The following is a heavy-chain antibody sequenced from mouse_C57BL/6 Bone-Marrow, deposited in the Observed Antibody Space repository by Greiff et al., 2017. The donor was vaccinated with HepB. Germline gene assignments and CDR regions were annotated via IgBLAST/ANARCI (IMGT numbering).Heavy chain of an antibody. Sequence: VQLKQSGPELVKPGASVKIPCKASGYTFTDYNMDWVKQSHGKSLEWIGVINPNYGTTSYNQKFKGKATLTVDQSSSTAYMQLNSLTSEDSAVYYCAAGDWDDYWGQGTTLTVSS. J-gene: IGHJ2*01. CDR3: AAGDWDDY. D-gene: IGHD4-1*01. CDR2: INPNYGTT. V-gene: IGHV1-39*01. CDR1: GYTFTDYN.